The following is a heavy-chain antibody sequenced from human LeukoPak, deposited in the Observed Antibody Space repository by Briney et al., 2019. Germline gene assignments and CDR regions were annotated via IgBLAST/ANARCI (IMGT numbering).Heavy chain of an antibody. CDR3: AKGESHPKYYFDY. Sequence: GGSLRLSXAASGFTFSTYAMRWVRQAPGKGLEWVSSISGSDGSTYYADSVKGRFTISRDNSKNTLYLQMNSLRAEDTAVYYCAKGESHPKYYFDYWGQRTLVTVSS. J-gene: IGHJ4*02. D-gene: IGHD3-10*01. CDR2: ISGSDGST. V-gene: IGHV3-23*01. CDR1: GFTFSTYA.